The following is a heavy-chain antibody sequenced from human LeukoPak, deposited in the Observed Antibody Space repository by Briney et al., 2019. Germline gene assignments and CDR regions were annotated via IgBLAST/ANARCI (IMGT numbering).Heavy chain of an antibody. CDR3: TRVRGSYWFDY. V-gene: IGHV3-49*04. CDR2: IRSKAHGGTT. J-gene: IGHJ4*02. D-gene: IGHD1-26*01. Sequence: GGSLRLSCTASGFTFGDYAMSWARQAPGKGLEWVGFIRSKAHGGTTEYAASVKGRFTHSRDDSKSIAYLQMNSLKTEDTAVYYCTRVRGSYWFDYWGQGTLVTVSS. CDR1: GFTFGDYA.